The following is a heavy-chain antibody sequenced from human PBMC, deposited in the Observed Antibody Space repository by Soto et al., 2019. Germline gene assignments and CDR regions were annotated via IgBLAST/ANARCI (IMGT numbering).Heavy chain of an antibody. Sequence: GGSLRLSCAASGFTFSDYYMSWIRQAPGKGLEWVSYISSSGSTIYYADSVKGRFTISRDNAKNSLYLQMNSLRAEDTAVYYCARLAGGDLDHGTYYYYYYYMDVWGKGTTVTVSS. D-gene: IGHD3-16*01. CDR3: ARLAGGDLDHGTYYYYYYYMDV. CDR2: ISSSGSTI. J-gene: IGHJ6*03. V-gene: IGHV3-11*01. CDR1: GFTFSDYY.